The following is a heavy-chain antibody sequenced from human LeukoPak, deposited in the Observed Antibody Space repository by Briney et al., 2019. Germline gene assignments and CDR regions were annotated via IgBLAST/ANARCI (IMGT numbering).Heavy chain of an antibody. Sequence: ASVKVSCKASGYTFTSYYLHWVRQAPGQGLEWMGRINPVGGSTSYAQKFQGRVTMTRDTSANAVYMDLSSLRSEDTAVYYCARSHCSSTICYHHFDHWGQGTLVTASS. CDR2: INPVGGST. CDR3: ARSHCSSTICYHHFDH. CDR1: GYTFTSYY. J-gene: IGHJ4*02. V-gene: IGHV1-46*01. D-gene: IGHD2-2*01.